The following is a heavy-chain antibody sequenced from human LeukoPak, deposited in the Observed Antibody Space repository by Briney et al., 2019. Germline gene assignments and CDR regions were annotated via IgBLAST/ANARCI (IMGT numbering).Heavy chain of an antibody. V-gene: IGHV4-39*01. CDR1: GGSISSSSYY. CDR3: ARQYAGDTWFDP. Sequence: PSETLSLTCTVPGGSISSSSYYWGWIRQPPGEGLEWIGSIYHSGSTYYNPSLKSRVTISVDTSKNQCSLRLSSVTAADTAVYYCARQYAGDTWFDPWGQGTLVTVSS. J-gene: IGHJ5*02. D-gene: IGHD7-27*01. CDR2: IYHSGST.